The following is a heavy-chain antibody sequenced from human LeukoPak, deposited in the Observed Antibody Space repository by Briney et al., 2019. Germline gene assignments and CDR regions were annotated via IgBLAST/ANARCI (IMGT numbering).Heavy chain of an antibody. CDR3: ARDLARYDSTGPHDY. V-gene: IGHV3-21*01. D-gene: IGHD3-22*01. CDR2: ISSSSSYI. Sequence: GGSLRLSCAASGFTFSSYSMNWVRQAPGKGLEWVLSISSSSSYIYYADSVKGRFTISRDNAKNSLYLQMNSLRAEDTAVYYCARDLARYDSTGPHDYWGQGTLVTVSS. CDR1: GFTFSSYS. J-gene: IGHJ4*02.